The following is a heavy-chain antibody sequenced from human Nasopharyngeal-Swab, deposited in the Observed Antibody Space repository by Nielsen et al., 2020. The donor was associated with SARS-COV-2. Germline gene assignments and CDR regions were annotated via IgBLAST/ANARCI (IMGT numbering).Heavy chain of an antibody. Sequence: SETLSLTCTVSGGSISSSTYYWAWIRQPPGKGLEWIGSIYYGGSTYYNPSLKSRVTISVDTSKNQFSLKLSSVTAADTAVYYSATLSSSWYEYYFDYWGQGTLVTVSS. J-gene: IGHJ4*02. V-gene: IGHV4-39*01. CDR1: GGSISSSTYY. CDR3: ATLSSSWYEYYFDY. D-gene: IGHD6-13*01. CDR2: IYYGGST.